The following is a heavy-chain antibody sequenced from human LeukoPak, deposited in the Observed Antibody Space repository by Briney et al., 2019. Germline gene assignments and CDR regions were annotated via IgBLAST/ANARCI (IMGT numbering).Heavy chain of an antibody. J-gene: IGHJ4*02. CDR1: GGSISSGTYY. CDR3: AREGAARNFDY. V-gene: IGHV4-61*02. Sequence: SETLSLTCTVSGGSISSGTYYWTWIRQPAGKGLEWIGRIYTSGSTNFDPSLKSRVSISLGTSQNQFSLKLSSVTAADTAVYYCAREGAARNFDYWGQGILVTVSS. CDR2: IYTSGST. D-gene: IGHD6-6*01.